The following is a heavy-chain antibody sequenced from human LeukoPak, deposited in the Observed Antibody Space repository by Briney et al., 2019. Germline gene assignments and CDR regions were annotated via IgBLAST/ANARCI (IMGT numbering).Heavy chain of an antibody. CDR3: ARDGDPTTAHRNYGEFDY. CDR2: ISYDGSNK. D-gene: IGHD1-14*01. CDR1: GFTFSSYA. J-gene: IGHJ4*02. Sequence: GGSLRLSCAASGFTFSSYAMHWVRQAPGKGLEWVAVISYDGSNKYYADSVKGRFTISRDNSKNTLYLQMNSLRAEDTAVYYCARDGDPTTAHRNYGEFDYWGQGTLVTVSS. V-gene: IGHV3-30-3*01.